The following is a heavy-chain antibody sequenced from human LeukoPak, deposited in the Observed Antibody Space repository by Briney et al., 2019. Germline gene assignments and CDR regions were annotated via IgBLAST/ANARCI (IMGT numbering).Heavy chain of an antibody. Sequence: GGSLRLSCAASGSTVSSNYMNWVRQAPGKGLEWVSYISSSGSTIYYADSVKGRFTISRDNAKNSLYLQMNSLRAEDTAVYYCASPFYGSGSGPTDYYGMDVWGQGTTVTVSS. CDR3: ASPFYGSGSGPTDYYGMDV. CDR2: ISSSGSTI. J-gene: IGHJ6*02. CDR1: GSTVSSNY. D-gene: IGHD3-10*01. V-gene: IGHV3-11*01.